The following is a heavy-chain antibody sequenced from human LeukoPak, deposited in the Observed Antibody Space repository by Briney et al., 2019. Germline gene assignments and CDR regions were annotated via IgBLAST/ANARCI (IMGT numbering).Heavy chain of an antibody. D-gene: IGHD3-3*01. Sequence: GGSLRLSCAASGFIFSNYAMTWVRQAPGKRLEWVSNISGRGTSINYAVSVKGRFSISRDNSKNTLYLQMNSLRDEDTAVYYCVRNDTSGVGLDYWGQGSLVTVSS. J-gene: IGHJ4*02. V-gene: IGHV3-23*01. CDR2: ISGRGTSI. CDR3: VRNDTSGVGLDY. CDR1: GFIFSNYA.